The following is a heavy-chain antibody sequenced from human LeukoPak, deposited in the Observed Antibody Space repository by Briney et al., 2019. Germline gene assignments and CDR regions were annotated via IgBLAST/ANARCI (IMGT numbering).Heavy chain of an antibody. CDR3: ARDGWPTMVRGVPFDY. J-gene: IGHJ4*02. V-gene: IGHV1-3*01. D-gene: IGHD3-10*01. CDR1: GYTFTSYA. Sequence: ASVKVSCKASGYTFTSYAMHWVRQAPGQRLEWMGWINAGNGNTKYSQKFQGRVTITRDTSASTAYMELSSLRSEDTAVYYCARDGWPTMVRGVPFDYWGQGTLVTVSS. CDR2: INAGNGNT.